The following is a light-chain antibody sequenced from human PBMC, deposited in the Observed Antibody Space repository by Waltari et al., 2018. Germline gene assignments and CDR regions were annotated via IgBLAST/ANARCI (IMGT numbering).Light chain of an antibody. CDR2: ASS. Sequence: EIVLTQSPTTLSFSPVEKATLSCRASQSCSVILAWYQQRPGQAPRLLIHASSTRATGIPDRFSGSGSGTDFTLTISSLEPEDFAIYYCQQYSDWPTFGPGTKLDIK. V-gene: IGKV3-11*01. CDR1: QSCSVI. CDR3: QQYSDWPT. J-gene: IGKJ3*01.